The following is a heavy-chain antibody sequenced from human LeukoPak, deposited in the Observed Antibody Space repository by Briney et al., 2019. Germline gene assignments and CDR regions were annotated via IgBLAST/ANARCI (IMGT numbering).Heavy chain of an antibody. Sequence: SETLSLTCTVSGGSFSSYFWTWIRQPAGRGLEWIGLIYPSGSTNYNPSLKSRVTMSVDTSKNQFSLKLSSVTAADTAVYYCAREVRGTAFDIWGQGTMVTVSS. J-gene: IGHJ3*02. V-gene: IGHV4-4*07. CDR1: GGSFSSYF. D-gene: IGHD1-1*01. CDR2: IYPSGST. CDR3: AREVRGTAFDI.